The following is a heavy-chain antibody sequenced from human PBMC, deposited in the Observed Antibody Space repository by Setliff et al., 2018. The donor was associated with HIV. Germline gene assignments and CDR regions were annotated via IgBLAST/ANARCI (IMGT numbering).Heavy chain of an antibody. V-gene: IGHV4-61*09. J-gene: IGHJ5*02. CDR3: AKRTFGSGRLDP. D-gene: IGHD3-16*01. Sequence: SETLSLTCSVSGDSISSGSYYWSWIRLPAGKGLEWIGQIHATGSTNYNPSLKSRVTISMDTSKNQFSLNLNSVTATDTAVYYCAKRTFGSGRLDPWGQGTLVTVSS. CDR2: IHATGST. CDR1: GDSISSGSYY.